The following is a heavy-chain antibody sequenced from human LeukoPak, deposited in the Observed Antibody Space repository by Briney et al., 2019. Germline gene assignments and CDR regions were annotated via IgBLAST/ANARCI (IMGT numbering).Heavy chain of an antibody. V-gene: IGHV4-59*01. J-gene: IGHJ4*02. CDR3: ARGPTYYYGWGSPYYFDY. CDR2: IYYSGST. D-gene: IGHD3-10*01. Sequence: SETLSLTCTVSGGSISSYYWSWIRQPPGKGLEWIGYIYYSGSTNYNPSLKSRVTISVATSKNQFSLKLSSVTAADTAVYYCARGPTYYYGWGSPYYFDYWGQGTLVTVSS. CDR1: GGSISSYY.